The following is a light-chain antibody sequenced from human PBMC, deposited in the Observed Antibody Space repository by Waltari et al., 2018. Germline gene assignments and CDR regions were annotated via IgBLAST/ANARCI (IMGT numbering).Light chain of an antibody. CDR2: DAS. V-gene: IGKV1-17*01. CDR1: QGIRTE. J-gene: IGKJ2*01. Sequence: IQMTQSPSSLSAYVGDRVTITCRASQGIRTELGWYQQIPGTAPKLLIDASTLEFGVPSRFSGSGSGTEFTLTISSLQPDDFATYYCQQYNSYSLYTFGQGTKLEIK. CDR3: QQYNSYSLYT.